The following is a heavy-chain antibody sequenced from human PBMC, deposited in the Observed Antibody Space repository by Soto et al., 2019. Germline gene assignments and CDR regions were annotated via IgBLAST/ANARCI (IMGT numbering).Heavy chain of an antibody. CDR3: AKDGGYCSGGSCYSFDGFDP. D-gene: IGHD2-15*01. J-gene: IGHJ5*02. CDR1: GLTSRSYA. Sequence: EVQLLESGGGLVQPGGSLRLSCAASGLTSRSYAMSWVRQAPGKGLEWVSAISGSGSSTYYADSVKGRFTISRDNSKNTLYLQMNSLRAEDTAVYYCAKDGGYCSGGSCYSFDGFDPWGQGTLVTVSS. V-gene: IGHV3-23*01. CDR2: ISGSGSST.